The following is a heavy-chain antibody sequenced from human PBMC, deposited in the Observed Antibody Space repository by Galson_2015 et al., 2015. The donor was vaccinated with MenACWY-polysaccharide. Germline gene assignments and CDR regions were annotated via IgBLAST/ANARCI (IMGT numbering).Heavy chain of an antibody. CDR2: ISSSGSTI. Sequence: SLRLSCAASGFTFSDYYMSWIRQAPGKGLEWVSYISSSGSTIYYADPVKGRFTISRDNAKNSLYLQMNSLRAEDTAVYYCARGSATVTPDYYGMDVWGQGTTVTVSS. CDR1: GFTFSDYY. CDR3: ARGSATVTPDYYGMDV. J-gene: IGHJ6*02. V-gene: IGHV3-11*01. D-gene: IGHD4-17*01.